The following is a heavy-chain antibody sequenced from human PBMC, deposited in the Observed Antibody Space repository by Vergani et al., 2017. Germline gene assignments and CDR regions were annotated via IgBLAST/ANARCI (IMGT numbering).Heavy chain of an antibody. J-gene: IGHJ6*02. D-gene: IGHD2-2*01. CDR2: ISSSGSTI. V-gene: IGHV3-48*03. CDR3: ARDSPLVGPAAIFYYDYGMDV. CDR1: GFTFCSYE. Sequence: EVQLVESGGGLVQPGGSLRLSCAASGFTFCSYEMNWVRQAPGKALEWLSYISSSGSTIYYADSVKGRFPISRDNAQNSLYLPMNSLRAEDTAVYSCARDSPLVGPAAIFYYDYGMDVWGQGTTVTVSS.